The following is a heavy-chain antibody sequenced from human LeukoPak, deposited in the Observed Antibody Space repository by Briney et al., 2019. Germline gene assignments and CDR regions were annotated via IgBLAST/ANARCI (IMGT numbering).Heavy chain of an antibody. CDR3: AKDRYYGSGTGYMDV. CDR1: GFTFSSYA. J-gene: IGHJ6*03. CDR2: ISGSGGST. D-gene: IGHD3-10*01. Sequence: GGSLRLSCAASGFTFSSYAMSWVRQAPGKGLEWVSAISGSGGSTYYADSVKGRFTISRDNSKNTLYLQMNRLRAEDTAVYYCAKDRYYGSGTGYMDVWGKGTTVTVSS. V-gene: IGHV3-23*01.